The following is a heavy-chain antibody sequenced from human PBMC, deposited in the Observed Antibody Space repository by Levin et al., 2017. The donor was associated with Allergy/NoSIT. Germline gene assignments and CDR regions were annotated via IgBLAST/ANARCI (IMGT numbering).Heavy chain of an antibody. J-gene: IGHJ4*02. CDR2: SYHSGST. V-gene: IGHV4-30-2*01. Sequence: SETLSLTCAVSGGSISSGGYSWSWIRQPPGKGLEWIGYSYHSGSTYYNPSLKSRVTISVDRSKNQFSLKLSSVTAADTAVYYCARSALDCSGGSCYPDYWGQGTLVTVSS. CDR1: GGSISSGGYS. D-gene: IGHD2-15*01. CDR3: ARSALDCSGGSCYPDY.